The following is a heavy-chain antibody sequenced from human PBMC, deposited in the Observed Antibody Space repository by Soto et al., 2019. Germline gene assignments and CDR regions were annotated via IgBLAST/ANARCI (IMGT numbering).Heavy chain of an antibody. Sequence: GGSLRLSWAASGFTFSNALMSCGGQAPGKGLEWVGRIKSKTDGGTTDYAAPVKGRFTISREDSKNTLYLQMNSLKTEDTAVYYCTTDLPSYYDILTGYYMAFDYWGQGTLVTVSS. CDR1: GFTFSNAL. D-gene: IGHD3-9*01. CDR2: IKSKTDGGTT. J-gene: IGHJ4*02. CDR3: TTDLPSYYDILTGYYMAFDY. V-gene: IGHV3-15*01.